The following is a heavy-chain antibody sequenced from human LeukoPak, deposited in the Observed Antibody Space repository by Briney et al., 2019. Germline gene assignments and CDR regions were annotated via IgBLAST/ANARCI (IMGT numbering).Heavy chain of an antibody. J-gene: IGHJ4*02. V-gene: IGHV3-48*03. Sequence: PGGSLRLSCAASGFTFSSYEMNWVRQAPGKGLEWVSYISSSGSTIYCADSVKGRFIVSRDNAKKSLYLRMNSLRAEDTAVYYCARDSPMLRVATIDYWGQGTLVTVSS. D-gene: IGHD5-12*01. CDR3: ARDSPMLRVATIDY. CDR1: GFTFSSYE. CDR2: ISSSGSTI.